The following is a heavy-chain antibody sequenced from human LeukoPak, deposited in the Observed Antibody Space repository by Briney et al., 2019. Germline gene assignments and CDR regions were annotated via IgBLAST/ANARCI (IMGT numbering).Heavy chain of an antibody. CDR2: NYYSGST. CDR1: GGSISSGDYY. D-gene: IGHD6-13*01. J-gene: IGHJ4*02. Sequence: SETLSLTCTVSGGSISSGDYYWSWIRQTPGKGLEWIGYNYYSGSTYYNPSLKSRVTISVDTSKNQFSLKLSSVTAADTAVYYCARGKGLQGAAAGPDYFDYWGQGTLVTVSS. CDR3: ARGKGLQGAAAGPDYFDY. V-gene: IGHV4-30-4*01.